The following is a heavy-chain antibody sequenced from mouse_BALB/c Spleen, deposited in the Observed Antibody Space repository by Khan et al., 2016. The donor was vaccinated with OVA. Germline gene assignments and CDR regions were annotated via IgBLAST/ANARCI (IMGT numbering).Heavy chain of an antibody. J-gene: IGHJ2*01. V-gene: IGHV1S137*01. Sequence: QVQLQQSGPELVRPGVSVKISCKGSGYIFTDYAMHWVKQSHAKSLEWIGLISTYSGNTNYNQTFKGKATMTVDKSSSTAYMELARFTSEDSAIYYCARPAYDGYYDYWGQGTTLTVSS. CDR2: ISTYSGNT. CDR1: GYIFTDYA. CDR3: ARPAYDGYYDY. D-gene: IGHD2-3*01.